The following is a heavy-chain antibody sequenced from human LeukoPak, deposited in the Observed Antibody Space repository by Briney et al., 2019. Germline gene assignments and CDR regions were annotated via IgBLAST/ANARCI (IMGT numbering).Heavy chain of an antibody. CDR1: GYTFTSYG. J-gene: IGHJ5*02. Sequence: ASVKVSCKASGYTFTSYGISWVRQAPGQGLEWMGWISAYNGNTNYAQKLQGRVTMTTDTSTSTAYMELRNLRSDDTAVYYCARGPYYDILTGYQDPWGQGTLVTVSS. D-gene: IGHD3-9*01. CDR3: ARGPYYDILTGYQDP. CDR2: ISAYNGNT. V-gene: IGHV1-18*01.